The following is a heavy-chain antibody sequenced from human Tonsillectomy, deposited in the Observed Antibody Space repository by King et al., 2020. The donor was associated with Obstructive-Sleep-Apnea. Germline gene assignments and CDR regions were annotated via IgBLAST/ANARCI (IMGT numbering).Heavy chain of an antibody. V-gene: IGHV3-9*01. CDR3: AKDLSSSGGTGLDV. Sequence: VQLVESGGGLVQPGRSLRLSCAASGFTFDDYAMHWVRQAPGKGLEWVSGISWNSGSIGYADSVKGRFTISRDNAKNSLYLQMNSLRAEDTALYYCAKDLSSSGGTGLDVWGQGTTVTVSS. CDR2: ISWNSGSI. J-gene: IGHJ6*02. D-gene: IGHD6-19*01. CDR1: GFTFDDYA.